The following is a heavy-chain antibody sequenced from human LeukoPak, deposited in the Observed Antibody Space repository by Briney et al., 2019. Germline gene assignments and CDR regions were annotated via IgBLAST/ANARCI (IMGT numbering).Heavy chain of an antibody. D-gene: IGHD2-2*01. J-gene: IGHJ3*02. CDR2: IYYSGST. Sequence: KPSETLSLTCTVSGGSISSGGYYWSWIRQHPGKGLEWIGYIYYSGSTYYNPSLKSRVTISVDTSKNQFSLKLSSVTAADTAVYYCARAWIVVVPAATPDDAFDIWGQGTMVTVSS. CDR1: GGSISSGGYY. CDR3: ARAWIVVVPAATPDDAFDI. V-gene: IGHV4-31*03.